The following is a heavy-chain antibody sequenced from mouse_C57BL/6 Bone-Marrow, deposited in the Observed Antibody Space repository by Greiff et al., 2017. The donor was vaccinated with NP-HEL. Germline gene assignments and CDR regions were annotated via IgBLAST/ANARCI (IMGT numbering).Heavy chain of an antibody. V-gene: IGHV5-9*01. J-gene: IGHJ3*01. CDR3: ARIYYGITGFAY. D-gene: IGHD2-1*01. Sequence: EVKVVESGGGLVKPGGSLKLSCAASGFTFSSYTMSWVRQTPEKRLEWVATISGGGGNTYYPDSVKGRFTISRDNAKNTLYLQMSSLRSEDTALYYCARIYYGITGFAYWGQGTLVTVSA. CDR2: ISGGGGNT. CDR1: GFTFSSYT.